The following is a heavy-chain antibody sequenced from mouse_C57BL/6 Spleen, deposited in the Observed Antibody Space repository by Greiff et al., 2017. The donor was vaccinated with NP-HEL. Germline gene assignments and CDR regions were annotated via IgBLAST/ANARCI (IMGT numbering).Heavy chain of an antibody. D-gene: IGHD1-1*01. V-gene: IGHV1-53*01. CDR3: ARRSLDYYGSSYAMDY. CDR1: GYTFTSYW. CDR2: INPSNGGT. Sequence: QVQLQQPGTELVKPGASVKLSCKASGYTFTSYWMHWVKQRPGQGLEWIGNINPSNGGTNYNEKFKSKATLTVDKSSSTAYMQLSSLTSEYAEVYYCARRSLDYYGSSYAMDYWGQGTSVTVSS. J-gene: IGHJ4*01.